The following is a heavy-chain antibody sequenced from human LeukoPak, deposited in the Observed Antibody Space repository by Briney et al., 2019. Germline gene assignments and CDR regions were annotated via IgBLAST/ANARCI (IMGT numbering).Heavy chain of an antibody. CDR1: GGSISSGDYY. CDR2: IYYSGST. V-gene: IGHV4-30-4*01. CDR3: ARGDYGGNLRFDS. J-gene: IGHJ5*01. D-gene: IGHD4-23*01. Sequence: SETLSLTCTVSGGSISSGDYYWSWIRQPPGKGLEWIGYIYYSGSTYYNPSLESRVTISVDTSKNQFSLKLSSVTAADTAVYYCARGDYGGNLRFDSWGQGTLVTVSS.